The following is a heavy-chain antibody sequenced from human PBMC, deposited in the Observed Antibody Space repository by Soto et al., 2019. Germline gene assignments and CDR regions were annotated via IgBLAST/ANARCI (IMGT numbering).Heavy chain of an antibody. J-gene: IGHJ4*02. CDR1: GVTFSSYA. V-gene: IGHV3-23*01. CDR3: ANDPGPYQLPH. D-gene: IGHD2-2*01. CDR2: ISGSGGST. Sequence: EVQLLESGGGLVQPGWSLRLSCAASGVTFSSYAMSWVRQAPRKGLGWVSAISGSGGSTDYEDSVKGRFTISRDNSKHWQDLQMNSMSAEDTAVYYCANDPGPYQLPHWGQGTLVTVSS.